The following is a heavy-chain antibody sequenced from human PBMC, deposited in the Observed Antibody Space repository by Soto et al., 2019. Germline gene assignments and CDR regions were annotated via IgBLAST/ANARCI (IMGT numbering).Heavy chain of an antibody. CDR2: IYPGDSDT. D-gene: IGHD3-3*01. CDR3: ASPIIFGVVDDGFDI. Sequence: PGESLKISCKGSGYSFITHWLGWVRQMPGKGLEWMGIIYPGDSDTRYSPSFQGQVTISADKSISTAYLQWSSLKASDTAMYYCASPIIFGVVDDGFDIWGQGTMVTVSS. J-gene: IGHJ3*02. V-gene: IGHV5-51*01. CDR1: GYSFITHW.